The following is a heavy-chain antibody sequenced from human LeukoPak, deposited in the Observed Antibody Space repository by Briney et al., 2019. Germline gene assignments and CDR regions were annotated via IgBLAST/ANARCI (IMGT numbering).Heavy chain of an antibody. CDR2: IRQDGSET. V-gene: IGHV3-7*01. Sequence: GGSLSLPCAASGFTFSTYWMSWVRQAPGKRLEWVANIRQDGSETYYVDSVKGRFTISKDNAKNSVYLQMNSLRAEDTAVYYCARDNNLEFEYWGQGTLVTVSS. CDR3: ARDNNLEFEY. J-gene: IGHJ4*02. D-gene: IGHD1-14*01. CDR1: GFTFSTYW.